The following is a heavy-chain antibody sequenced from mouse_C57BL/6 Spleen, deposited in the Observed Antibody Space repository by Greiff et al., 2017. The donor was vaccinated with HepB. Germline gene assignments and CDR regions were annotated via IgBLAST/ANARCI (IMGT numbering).Heavy chain of an antibody. Sequence: EVQLQQSGPELVKPGASVKMSCKASGYTFTDYNMHWVKQSHGKSLEWIGYINPNNGGTSYNQKFKGKATLTVNKSSSTAYMELRSLTSEDSAVYYCASYYDYAHAMDYWGQGTSVTVSS. CDR1: GYTFTDYN. D-gene: IGHD2-4*01. V-gene: IGHV1-22*01. J-gene: IGHJ4*01. CDR3: ASYYDYAHAMDY. CDR2: INPNNGGT.